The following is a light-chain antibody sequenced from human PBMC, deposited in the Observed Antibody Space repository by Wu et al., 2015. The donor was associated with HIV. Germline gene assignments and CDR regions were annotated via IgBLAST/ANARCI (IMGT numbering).Light chain of an antibody. CDR2: GAS. V-gene: IGKV3-20*01. CDR3: QQYDSSPMYT. CDR1: QSVSSSY. Sequence: EIVLTQSPGTLSLSPGERATLSCRASQSVSSSYLAWYQQKPGQAPRLLIYGASSRATGIPDRFSGSGSGTDFTLTISRLEPEDFAVYYCQQYDSSPMYTFGQGDQAGDQT. J-gene: IGKJ2*01.